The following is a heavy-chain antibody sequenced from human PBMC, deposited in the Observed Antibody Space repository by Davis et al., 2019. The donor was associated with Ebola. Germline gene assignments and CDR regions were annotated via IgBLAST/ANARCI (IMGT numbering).Heavy chain of an antibody. CDR1: GGSVSSGSYY. CDR3: ARSVHQLRYRYYYYYGMDV. Sequence: SETLSLTCTVSGGSVSSGSYYWSWIRQPPGKGLEWIGYTYYSGSTYYNPSLKSRVTISVETSKNQFYLKLSSVTAADTAVYYCARSVHQLRYRYYYYYGMDVWGQGTTVTVSS. V-gene: IGHV4-30-4*08. J-gene: IGHJ6*02. D-gene: IGHD2-2*02. CDR2: TYYSGST.